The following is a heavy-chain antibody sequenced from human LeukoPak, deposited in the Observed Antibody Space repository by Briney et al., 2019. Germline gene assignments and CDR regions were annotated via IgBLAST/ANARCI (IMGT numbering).Heavy chain of an antibody. V-gene: IGHV3-21*01. Sequence: TGGSLRLSCAASGFTFSSYSMNWVRQAPGKGLEWVSSISSSSSYIYYADSVKGRFTISRDNAKNSLYLQMNSLRAEDTAVYYCARASISGSPPFDYWGQGTLVTVSS. J-gene: IGHJ4*02. CDR3: ARASISGSPPFDY. CDR1: GFTFSSYS. D-gene: IGHD3-10*01. CDR2: ISSSSSYI.